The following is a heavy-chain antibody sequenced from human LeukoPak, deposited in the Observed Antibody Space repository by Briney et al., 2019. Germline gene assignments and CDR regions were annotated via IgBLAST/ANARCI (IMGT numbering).Heavy chain of an antibody. D-gene: IGHD2-15*01. CDR3: ASDRIEVDAFDI. J-gene: IGHJ3*02. V-gene: IGHV4-61*02. Sequence: SETLSLTCTVSGGSISSGSYFWSWIRQPAGRGLEWIGRIYTSGSTNYNPSLKSRVTISVDTSKNQFSLKLSSVTAADTAVYYCASDRIEVDAFDIWGQGTMVTVSS. CDR2: IYTSGST. CDR1: GGSISSGSYF.